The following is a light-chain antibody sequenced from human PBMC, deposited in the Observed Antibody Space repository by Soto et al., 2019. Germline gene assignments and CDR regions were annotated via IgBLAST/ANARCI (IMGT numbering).Light chain of an antibody. CDR1: QSVSSSY. CDR3: QQYGSSPLT. V-gene: IGKV3-20*01. CDR2: GAS. Sequence: EIVLTQSPGTLSLSPGERATLSCRASQSVSSSYLAWYQQKPGQAPRLLIYGASSRYTGIPDRFSGSGSGTDFNLTISTLEPEEFAVYYCQQYGSSPLTFGGGTKVEIK. J-gene: IGKJ4*01.